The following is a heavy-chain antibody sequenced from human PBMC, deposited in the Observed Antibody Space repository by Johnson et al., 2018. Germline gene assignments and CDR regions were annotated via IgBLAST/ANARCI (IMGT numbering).Heavy chain of an antibody. CDR1: GFTVSSNY. D-gene: IGHD6-19*01. V-gene: IGHV3-66*01. J-gene: IGHJ3*02. CDR3: PRDLYSSGWWRGFDI. Sequence: EQLVEAGGGLVQPGGSMRLSCAASGFTVSSNYMSWVRQAPGKGLEWVSVIYSGGSTYYADSVKGRFTIARDSSKNTLFLQMNSLRAEDTALYYCPRDLYSSGWWRGFDIWGQGTVVTVSS. CDR2: IYSGGST.